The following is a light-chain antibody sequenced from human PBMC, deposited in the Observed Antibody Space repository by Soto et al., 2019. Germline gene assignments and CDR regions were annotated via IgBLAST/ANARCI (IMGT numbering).Light chain of an antibody. CDR1: QSVSSSY. J-gene: IGKJ1*01. CDR2: GAS. V-gene: IGKV3-20*01. CDR3: QQYGSSSTWT. Sequence: EIVLTQSPGTLSLSPGERATLSCRASQSVSSSYLAWYQQKPGQAPRLLIYGASSRATGIPDRFSGSGSGTDFTLTISRLEPEDFAVYYCQQYGSSSTWTFGQGTKAEMK.